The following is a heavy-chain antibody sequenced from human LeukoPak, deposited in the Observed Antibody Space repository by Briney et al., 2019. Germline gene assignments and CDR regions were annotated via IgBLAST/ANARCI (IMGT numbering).Heavy chain of an antibody. CDR2: IKEDGSER. Sequence: GGSLRLSCEGSAFIFSGHWMNWVRQTPGKGLEWVASIKEDGSERQYVDSVKGRFSISRDNTKGSLFLQLNSLRAEDTAVYYCARGPNPPYYGDFDYWGQGTLVTVSS. D-gene: IGHD1-26*01. CDR1: AFIFSGHW. V-gene: IGHV3-7*03. CDR3: ARGPNPPYYGDFDY. J-gene: IGHJ4*02.